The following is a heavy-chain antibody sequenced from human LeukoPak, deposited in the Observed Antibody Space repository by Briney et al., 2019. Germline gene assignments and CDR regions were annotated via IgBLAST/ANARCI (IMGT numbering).Heavy chain of an antibody. CDR2: IRYDGSNK. CDR3: AKAPGSYRQFDY. CDR1: GFTFSSYA. J-gene: IGHJ4*02. V-gene: IGHV3-30*02. D-gene: IGHD3-16*02. Sequence: GGSLRLSCAASGFTFSSYAMHWVRQAPGKGLEWVAFIRYDGSNKYFADSVKGRFTISRDNSKNTLYLQMSSLRAEDTAVYYCAKAPGSYRQFDYWGQGTLVTVS.